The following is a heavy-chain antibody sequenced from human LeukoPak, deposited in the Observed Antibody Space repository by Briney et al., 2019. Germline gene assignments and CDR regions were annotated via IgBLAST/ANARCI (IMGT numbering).Heavy chain of an antibody. Sequence: GGSLRLSCAASGFTFSTYSMNWVRQAPGKGPEWVSYITSSSSTMFYADSVKGRFTISRDNSKNTLYLQMNSLRAEDTAVYYCAKAYSKMVRGVIIGWGQGTLVTVSS. CDR1: GFTFSTYS. V-gene: IGHV3-48*01. D-gene: IGHD3-10*01. J-gene: IGHJ4*02. CDR3: AKAYSKMVRGVIIG. CDR2: ITSSSSTM.